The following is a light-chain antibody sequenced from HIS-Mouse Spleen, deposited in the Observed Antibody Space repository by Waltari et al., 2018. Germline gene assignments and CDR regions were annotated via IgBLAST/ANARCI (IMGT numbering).Light chain of an antibody. V-gene: IGLV3-10*01. CDR2: EDS. Sequence: SYELTQPPSVSVSPGQTARITCSGDALPKKYAYWYQQKSGQAPVLVIYEDSKRPSGIPERFSGSKSGNTASLTVSGLQAEDEADYYCSSYAGSNNLGVFGGGTKLTVL. J-gene: IGLJ2*01. CDR3: SSYAGSNNLGV. CDR1: ALPKKY.